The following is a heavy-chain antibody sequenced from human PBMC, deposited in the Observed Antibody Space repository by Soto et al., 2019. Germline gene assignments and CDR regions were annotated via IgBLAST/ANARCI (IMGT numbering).Heavy chain of an antibody. CDR3: AAAGHDFWSRPFDY. Sequence: ASVKVSCKASGFTFTSSAMQWVRQARGQRLEWIGWIVVGSGNTNYAQKFQERVTITRDMSTSTAYMELSSLRSEDTAVYYCAAAGHDFWSRPFDYWGQGTLVTVSS. CDR1: GFTFTSSA. CDR2: IVVGSGNT. J-gene: IGHJ4*02. D-gene: IGHD3-3*01. V-gene: IGHV1-58*02.